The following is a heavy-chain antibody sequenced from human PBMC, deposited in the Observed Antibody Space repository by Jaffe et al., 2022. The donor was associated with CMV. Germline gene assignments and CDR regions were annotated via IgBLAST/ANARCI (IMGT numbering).Heavy chain of an antibody. CDR1: GFTFSSYG. CDR2: ISYDGSNK. V-gene: IGHV3-30*18. CDR3: AKGLFGVGATTHFDY. D-gene: IGHD1-26*01. Sequence: QVQLVESGGGVVQPGRSLRLSCAASGFTFSSYGMHWVRQAPGKGLEWVAVISYDGSNKYYADSVKGRFTISRDNSKNTLYLQMNSLRAEDTAVYYCAKGLFGVGATTHFDYWGQGTLVTVSS. J-gene: IGHJ4*02.